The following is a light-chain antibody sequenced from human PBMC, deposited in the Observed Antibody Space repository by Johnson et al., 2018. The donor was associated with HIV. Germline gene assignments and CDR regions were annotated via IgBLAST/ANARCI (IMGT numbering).Light chain of an antibody. V-gene: IGLV1-51*01. CDR2: DNN. J-gene: IGLJ1*01. CDR3: GTWDSSLSASYV. Sequence: QSVLTQPPSVSAAPGQKVTISCSGSSCDIGNNYVSWYQHLPGTAPKLLIYDNNKRPSGIPDRFSGSKSGTSATLGITGLQTGDEADYYCGTWDSSLSASYVFGTGTKVTVL. CDR1: SCDIGNNY.